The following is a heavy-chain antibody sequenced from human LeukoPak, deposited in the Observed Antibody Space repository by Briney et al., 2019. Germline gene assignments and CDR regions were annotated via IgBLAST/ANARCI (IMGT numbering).Heavy chain of an antibody. CDR3: ARSIAVAGNWFDP. CDR1: GYSITSSYY. J-gene: IGHJ5*02. Sequence: SETLSLTCAVSGYSITSSYYWGWIRPPPGKGLEWIGSIYHSGSTYYNPSLKSRVTISVDTSKNRFSLKLSSVTAADTAVYYCARSIAVAGNWFDPWGQGTLVTVSS. CDR2: IYHSGST. D-gene: IGHD6-19*01. V-gene: IGHV4-38-2*01.